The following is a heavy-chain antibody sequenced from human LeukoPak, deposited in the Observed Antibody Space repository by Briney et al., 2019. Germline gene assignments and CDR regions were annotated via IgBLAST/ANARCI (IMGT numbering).Heavy chain of an antibody. CDR2: IKQDGSEK. CDR1: GFTFSSYW. CDR3: ARDMSIAAARTKRYYYYGIDV. J-gene: IGHJ6*02. Sequence: GGSLRLSCAASGFTFSSYWMSWVRQAPGKGLEWVANIKQDGSEKYYVDSVKGRFTISRDNAKNSLYLQMNSLRAEDTAVYYCARDMSIAAARTKRYYYYGIDVWGQGTTVTVSS. D-gene: IGHD6-13*01. V-gene: IGHV3-7*01.